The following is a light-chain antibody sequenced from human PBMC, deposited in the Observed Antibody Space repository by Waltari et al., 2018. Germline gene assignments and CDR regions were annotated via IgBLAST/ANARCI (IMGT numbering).Light chain of an antibody. CDR2: QDS. CDR3: QTWDDTIVV. CDR1: KLGDNF. V-gene: IGLV3-1*01. Sequence: SELTQPPSVSVSPGQTARIACSGSKLGDNFACWYQQKPGQAPVWVMFQDSRRPSGIPERCSGSSSGSTATLTIGGTQPMDEADYFCQTWDDTIVVFGGGTRLTVL. J-gene: IGLJ2*01.